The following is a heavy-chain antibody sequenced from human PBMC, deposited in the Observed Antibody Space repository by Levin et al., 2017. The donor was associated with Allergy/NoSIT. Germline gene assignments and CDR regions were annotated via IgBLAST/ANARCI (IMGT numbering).Heavy chain of an antibody. D-gene: IGHD3-22*01. CDR1: GFTFSSYT. CDR3: ARTSMDSSGYTYAMDV. Sequence: PPGGSLRLSCAASGFTFSSYTMHWVRQAPGKGLEWVTLISYDGSNKYYTDSVKGRFTISRDNSKNTLYLQMNSLRPEDTAVYYCARTSMDSSGYTYAMDVWGQGTTVTVSS. CDR2: ISYDGSNK. V-gene: IGHV3-30-3*01. J-gene: IGHJ6*02.